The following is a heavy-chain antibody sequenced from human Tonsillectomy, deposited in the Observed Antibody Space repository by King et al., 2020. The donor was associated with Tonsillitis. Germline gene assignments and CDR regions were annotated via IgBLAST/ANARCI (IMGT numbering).Heavy chain of an antibody. Sequence: LVQSGAEVKKPGSSVKVSCKASGGTFSSYAISWVRQAPGQGLEWMGRIIPILGIANYAQKFQGRVTITADKSTSTAYMELSSLRSEDTAVYYCARDRGGYCSSTSCPRLDYWGQGTLVTVSS. V-gene: IGHV1-69*04. CDR3: ARDRGGYCSSTSCPRLDY. CDR2: IIPILGIA. J-gene: IGHJ4*02. D-gene: IGHD2-2*01. CDR1: GGTFSSYA.